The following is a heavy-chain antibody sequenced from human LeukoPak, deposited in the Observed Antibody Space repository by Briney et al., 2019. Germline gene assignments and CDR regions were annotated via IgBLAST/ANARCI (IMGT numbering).Heavy chain of an antibody. J-gene: IGHJ6*03. CDR3: ARGRLEDIVLMVYAIGADYYYMDV. CDR1: GFTFSSYW. V-gene: IGHV4-34*01. D-gene: IGHD2-8*01. Sequence: PGGSLRLSCAASGFTFSSYWMHWIRQPPGKGLEWIGEINHSGSTNYNPSLKSRVTISVDTSKNQFSLKLSSVTAADTAVYYCARGRLEDIVLMVYAIGADYYYMDVWGKGTTVTVSS. CDR2: INHSGST.